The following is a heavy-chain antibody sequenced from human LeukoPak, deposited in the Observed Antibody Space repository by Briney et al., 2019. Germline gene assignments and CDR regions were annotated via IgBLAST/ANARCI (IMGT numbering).Heavy chain of an antibody. J-gene: IGHJ1*01. Sequence: SQTLSLTCTVSGGSFSSGDYYWNWIRQHPGKGLEWIGYIYYSGSTYYNPSLKSRVAISVDTSKNQFSLKLDSVTAADTAVYYCARDYSSHLGYSQRWGLGTLVTVSS. V-gene: IGHV4-31*03. D-gene: IGHD6-13*01. CDR3: ARDYSSHLGYSQR. CDR2: IYYSGST. CDR1: GGSFSSGDYY.